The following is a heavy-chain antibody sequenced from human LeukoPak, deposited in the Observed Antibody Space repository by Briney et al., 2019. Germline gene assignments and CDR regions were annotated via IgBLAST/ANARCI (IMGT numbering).Heavy chain of an antibody. V-gene: IGHV3-48*02. J-gene: IGHJ3*02. CDR2: ISSSSSTI. D-gene: IGHD1-26*01. Sequence: GGSLRLSCAASGFTFSSYSMNWVRQAPGKGLEWVPYISSSSSTIYYADSVKGRFTISRDNAKNSLYLQMNSLRDEDTAVYYCARVQWELTPRAAFDIWGQGTMVTVSS. CDR3: ARVQWELTPRAAFDI. CDR1: GFTFSSYS.